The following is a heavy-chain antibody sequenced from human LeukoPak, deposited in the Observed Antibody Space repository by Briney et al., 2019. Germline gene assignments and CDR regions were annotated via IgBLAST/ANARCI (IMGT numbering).Heavy chain of an antibody. J-gene: IGHJ6*02. Sequence: SETLSLTCIVSADSISSSDYYWGWIRQPPGKGLEWIGSIFYSGSTYYNPSLKSRVTISVDTSKNQFSLKLSSVTAADTAVYYCARFGVDYDMDVWGQGTTVTVSS. D-gene: IGHD3-16*01. V-gene: IGHV4-39*07. CDR1: ADSISSSDYY. CDR3: ARFGVDYDMDV. CDR2: IFYSGST.